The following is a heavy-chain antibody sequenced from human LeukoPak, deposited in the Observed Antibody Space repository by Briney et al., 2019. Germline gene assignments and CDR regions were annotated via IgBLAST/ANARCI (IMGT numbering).Heavy chain of an antibody. Sequence: SETLSLTCTDSGGSISTYYWSWIRQPPGKGLEWIGYIYYSGSTNYNPSLKSRVTISVDTSKNQFSLKLSSVTAADTAVYYCARGSVLRFSHWFDPWGQGTLVTVSS. J-gene: IGHJ5*02. CDR1: GGSISTYY. D-gene: IGHD3-3*01. CDR3: ARGSVLRFSHWFDP. CDR2: IYYSGST. V-gene: IGHV4-59*01.